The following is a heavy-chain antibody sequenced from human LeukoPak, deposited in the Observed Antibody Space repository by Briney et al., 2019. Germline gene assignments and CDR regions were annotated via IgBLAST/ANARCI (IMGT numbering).Heavy chain of an antibody. CDR2: IYYSGST. J-gene: IGHJ4*02. D-gene: IGHD5-12*01. Sequence: SETLSLTCTVSGGSISSGNYYWSWIRQPPGKGLEWIGYIYYSGSTYYNPSLKSRVTISVDTSKNQFSLKLSSVTAADTAVYYCARGYGGYDHYFDYWGQGTLVTVSS. V-gene: IGHV4-30-4*01. CDR1: GGSISSGNYY. CDR3: ARGYGGYDHYFDY.